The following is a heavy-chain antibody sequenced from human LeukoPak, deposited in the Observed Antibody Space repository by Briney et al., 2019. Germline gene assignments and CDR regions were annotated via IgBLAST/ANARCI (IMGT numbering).Heavy chain of an antibody. Sequence: GGSVRFSCAASGFTLSSYSMNWVRQAPGKGLEWVSSISSSSSYIYYAVSVKGRFTISRDNAKNSLYLRMNSVRAETRAFYYVAGVWGYGIYVWGQGAT. CDR1: GFTLSSYS. V-gene: IGHV3-21*01. J-gene: IGHJ6*02. D-gene: IGHD7-27*01. CDR2: ISSSSSYI. CDR3: AGVWGYGIYV.